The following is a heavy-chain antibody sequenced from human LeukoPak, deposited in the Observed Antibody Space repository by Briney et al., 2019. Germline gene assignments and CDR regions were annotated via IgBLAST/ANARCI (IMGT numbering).Heavy chain of an antibody. J-gene: IGHJ3*02. Sequence: PGGSLRLSCAASGFTFSSYAMSWVRQAPGKGLEWVSAISGSGGSTYYADSVKGRFTISRENAKNSLYLQMNSLRAGDTAVYYCARVGGGYDSAFDIWGQGTMVTVSS. CDR3: ARVGGGYDSAFDI. V-gene: IGHV3-23*01. CDR2: ISGSGGST. D-gene: IGHD5-12*01. CDR1: GFTFSSYA.